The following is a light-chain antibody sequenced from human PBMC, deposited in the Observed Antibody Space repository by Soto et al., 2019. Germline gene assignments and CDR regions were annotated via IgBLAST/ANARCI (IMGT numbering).Light chain of an antibody. CDR3: SSYSSASTRV. J-gene: IGLJ3*02. CDR1: SSDVGGYNY. CDR2: DVS. Sequence: QSALTQPASVSGSPGQSVTVSCTGTSSDVGGYNYVSWYQQHPATAPKLLIYDVSYRPSGVSNRFSGSKSGNTASRTISGLQAEDEADYYCSSYSSASTRVFGAGTKLTVL. V-gene: IGLV2-14*03.